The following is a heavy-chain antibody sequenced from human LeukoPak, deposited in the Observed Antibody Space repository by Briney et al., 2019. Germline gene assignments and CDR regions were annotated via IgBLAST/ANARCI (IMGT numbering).Heavy chain of an antibody. CDR1: GGTFSSYA. Sequence: GASVKVSFTASGGTFSSYAISWVRQAPGQGLEWMGRIIPILGIANYAQKFQGRVTITADKSTSTAYMELSSLRSEDTAVYYCARAKSGALYYYYYYGMDVWGQGTTVTVSS. J-gene: IGHJ6*02. V-gene: IGHV1-69*04. D-gene: IGHD2-15*01. CDR3: ARAKSGALYYYYYYGMDV. CDR2: IIPILGIA.